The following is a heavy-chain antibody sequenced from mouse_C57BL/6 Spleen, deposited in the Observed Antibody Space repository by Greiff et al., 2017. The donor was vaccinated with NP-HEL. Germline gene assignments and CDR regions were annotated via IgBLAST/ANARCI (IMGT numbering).Heavy chain of an antibody. CDR1: GYAFSSSW. J-gene: IGHJ2*01. CDR3: ARTVGYYYGSSYFDY. CDR2: IYPGDGDT. D-gene: IGHD1-1*01. Sequence: QVQLKESGPELVKPGASVKISCKASGYAFSSSWMNWVKQRPGKGLEWIGRIYPGDGDTNYNGKFKGKATLTADKSSSTAYMQLSSLTSEDSAVYFCARTVGYYYGSSYFDYWGQGTTLTVSS. V-gene: IGHV1-82*01.